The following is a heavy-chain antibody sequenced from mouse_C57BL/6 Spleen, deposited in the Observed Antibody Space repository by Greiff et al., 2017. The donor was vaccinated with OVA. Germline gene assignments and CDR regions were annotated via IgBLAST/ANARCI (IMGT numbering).Heavy chain of an antibody. D-gene: IGHD1-1*01. Sequence: EVQGVESGGGLVQPKGSLKLSCAASGFSFNTYAMNWVRQAPGKGLEWVARIRSKSNNYATYYADSVKDRFTISRDDSESMLYLQMNNLKTEDTAMYYCVLYYYGSSYDAMDYWGQGTSVTVSS. V-gene: IGHV10-1*01. CDR1: GFSFNTYA. CDR3: VLYYYGSSYDAMDY. J-gene: IGHJ4*01. CDR2: IRSKSNNYAT.